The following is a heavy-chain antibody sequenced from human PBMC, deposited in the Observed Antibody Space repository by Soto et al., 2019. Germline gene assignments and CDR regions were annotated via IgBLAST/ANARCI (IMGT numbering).Heavy chain of an antibody. V-gene: IGHV4-4*02. CDR2: IYHSGST. Sequence: QVQLQESGPGLVKPSGTLSLTCAVSGGSITSSNWWRWVRQPPGKGLEWIGEIYHSGSTKDNPSLKSRVTISVDESKNQLSLKVSSVTAADTAVYYCARARISATITGEYWLDYWGQGTLVTVSS. D-gene: IGHD3-22*01. CDR3: ARARISATITGEYWLDY. CDR1: GGSITSSNW. J-gene: IGHJ4*02.